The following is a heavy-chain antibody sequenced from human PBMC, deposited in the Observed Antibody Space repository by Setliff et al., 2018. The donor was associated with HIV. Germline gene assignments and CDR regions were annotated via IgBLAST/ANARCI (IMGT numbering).Heavy chain of an antibody. CDR2: VYHSGST. V-gene: IGHV4-61*08. J-gene: IGHJ6*03. D-gene: IGHD5-18*01. Sequence: SETLSLTCTVSGGSISTGGYYWSWIRQPPGKGLEWIGYVYHSGSTNYNPSLKSRVTISVDTSKNQFSLKVTSVTAADTAVYYCAREIQFSATTYYYYYMDDWGRGTTVTVSS. CDR1: GGSISTGGYY. CDR3: AREIQFSATTYYYYYMDD.